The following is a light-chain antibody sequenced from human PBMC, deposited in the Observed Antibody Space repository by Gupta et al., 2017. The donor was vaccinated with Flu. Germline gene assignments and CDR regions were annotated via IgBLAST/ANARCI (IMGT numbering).Light chain of an antibody. V-gene: IGKV1-39*01. J-gene: IGKJ3*01. Sequence: DIQMTKSTSTLSASVGDRVTITCRASQSISTYLNSYQQRPGKAPKLLIFAASTWQSGVTSRFSGSGYGTDFTLTISSRQPEDFATYYCQQNDNGLLFTFGHGTKVDIK. CDR3: QQNDNGLLFT. CDR2: AAS. CDR1: QSISTY.